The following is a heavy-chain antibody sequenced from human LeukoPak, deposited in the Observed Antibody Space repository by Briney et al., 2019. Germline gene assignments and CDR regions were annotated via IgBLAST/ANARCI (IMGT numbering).Heavy chain of an antibody. CDR1: GFTLSRYA. Sequence: GGSLRLSCTASGFTLSRYAMHGVPEAPAKGLEWVAVISYDGSNKYYAESVKGRLTVSRDNSKNTVNLRMNSLKPDDTAAYYCARGDSGSSHFEYWGQGTLVTVSS. CDR3: ARGDSGSSHFEY. CDR2: ISYDGSNK. V-gene: IGHV3-30-3*01. J-gene: IGHJ4*02. D-gene: IGHD1-26*01.